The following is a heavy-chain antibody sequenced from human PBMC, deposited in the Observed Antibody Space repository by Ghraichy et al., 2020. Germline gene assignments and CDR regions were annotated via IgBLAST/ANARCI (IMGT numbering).Heavy chain of an antibody. J-gene: IGHJ5*02. D-gene: IGHD3-3*01. V-gene: IGHV4-34*01. CDR2: INHSGST. CDR1: GGSFSGYY. CDR3: AREGRFLEWMSGGWFDP. Sequence: SETLSLTCAVYGGSFSGYYWSWIRQPPGKGLEWIGEINHSGSTNYNPSLKSRVTISVDTSKNQFSLKLSSVTAADTAVYYCAREGRFLEWMSGGWFDPWGQGTLVTVSS.